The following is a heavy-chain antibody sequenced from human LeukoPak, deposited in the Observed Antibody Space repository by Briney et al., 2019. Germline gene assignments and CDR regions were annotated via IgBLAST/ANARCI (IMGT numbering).Heavy chain of an antibody. CDR2: ISGSGSTI. J-gene: IGHJ4*02. CDR1: GFTFRSYV. V-gene: IGHV3-48*03. D-gene: IGHD1/OR15-1a*01. CDR3: AFNNNFKY. Sequence: GGSLRLSCAASGFTFRSYVMSWVRQAPGKGLEWVAYISGSGSTIYYADSVKGRFTISRDNAKNSLYLQMNSLRAEDTAVYYCAFNNNFKYWGQGTLVIVSS.